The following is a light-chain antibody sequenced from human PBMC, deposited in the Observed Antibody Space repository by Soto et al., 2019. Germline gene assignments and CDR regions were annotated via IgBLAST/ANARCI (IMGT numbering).Light chain of an antibody. CDR2: GAS. CDR3: QQYSAWPWT. J-gene: IGKJ1*01. CDR1: QSVSSSY. V-gene: IGKV3D-15*01. Sequence: EIVMTQSPATLSVSPGERATLSCRASQSVSSSYLAWYQQKPGQAPRLLIYGASSRATGIPARFSGSGSGTEFSLTISSLQSEDFAVYYCQQYSAWPWTFGQGTKVDIK.